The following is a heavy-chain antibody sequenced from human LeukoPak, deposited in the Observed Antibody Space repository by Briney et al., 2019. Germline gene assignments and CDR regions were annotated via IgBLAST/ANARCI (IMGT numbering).Heavy chain of an antibody. CDR3: ARAFVGGNSGGFDY. J-gene: IGHJ4*02. D-gene: IGHD4-23*01. Sequence: SETLSLTCTVSGGSISSGGYYWSWIRQHLGKGLEWIGYIYYSGSTYYNPSLKSRVTISVDTSKNQFSLKLSSVTAADTAVYYCARAFVGGNSGGFDYWGQGTLVTVSS. CDR2: IYYSGST. V-gene: IGHV4-31*03. CDR1: GGSISSGGYY.